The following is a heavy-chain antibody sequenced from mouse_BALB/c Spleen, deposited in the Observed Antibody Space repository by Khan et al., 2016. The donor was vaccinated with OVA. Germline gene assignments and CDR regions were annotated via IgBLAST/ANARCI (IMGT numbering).Heavy chain of an antibody. J-gene: IGHJ3*01. CDR3: AREWAAWFPY. Sequence: VQLQQSGAELARPGASVKLSCKASGYTFTDYYINWMKQRTGQGLEWIGEIYPGSGNIYYNEKFKGKATLTADKSSSTAYMQLSSLTSEDSAVYCCAREWAAWFPYWGQGTLVTVSA. CDR2: IYPGSGNI. CDR1: GYTFTDYY. V-gene: IGHV1-77*01.